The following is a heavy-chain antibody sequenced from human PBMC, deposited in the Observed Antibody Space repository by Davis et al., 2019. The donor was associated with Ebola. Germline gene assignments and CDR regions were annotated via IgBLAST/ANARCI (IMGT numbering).Heavy chain of an antibody. CDR1: GCSISSYY. J-gene: IGHJ4*02. D-gene: IGHD3-9*01. V-gene: IGHV4-59*01. CDR2: IYYSGST. Sequence: SETLSLTCAVSGCSISSYYWSWIRQPPGKGLEGIRYIYYSGSTNYNPSLKSRVTISVDTSKNQFSLKLSSVTAADTAVYYCARADYDILTGYYTYFDYWGQGTLVTVSS. CDR3: ARADYDILTGYYTYFDY.